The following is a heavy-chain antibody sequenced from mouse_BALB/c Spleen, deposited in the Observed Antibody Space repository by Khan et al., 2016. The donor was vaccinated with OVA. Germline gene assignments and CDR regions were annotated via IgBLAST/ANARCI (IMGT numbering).Heavy chain of an antibody. CDR3: ARSGYGNPFAY. CDR2: INPSNGGS. D-gene: IGHD2-1*01. Sequence: QVQLKQSGTELVKPEASVKISCKASGYTFTSYFLYWVKQRPGQGLEWIGGINPSNGGSHFNEKFKSKATLTVDKSSSTAYMQFSSLTSEDSAVYYCARSGYGNPFAYWGQGTLVTVSA. CDR1: GYTFTSYF. V-gene: IGHV1-53*01. J-gene: IGHJ3*01.